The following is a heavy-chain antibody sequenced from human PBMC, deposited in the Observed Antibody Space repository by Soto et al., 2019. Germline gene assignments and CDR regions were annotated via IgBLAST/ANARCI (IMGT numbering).Heavy chain of an antibody. CDR3: ARAPRGNYGYPSYFDY. D-gene: IGHD3-10*01. Sequence: SETLSLTCTVSGASISSSYWSWIRQPPGKGLEWIGYIYYSGSTNYNPSLKSRVTISVDTSKNQFSLKLSSVTAADTAVYYCARAPRGNYGYPSYFDYWGQGTLVTVSS. J-gene: IGHJ4*02. V-gene: IGHV4-59*01. CDR1: GASISSSY. CDR2: IYYSGST.